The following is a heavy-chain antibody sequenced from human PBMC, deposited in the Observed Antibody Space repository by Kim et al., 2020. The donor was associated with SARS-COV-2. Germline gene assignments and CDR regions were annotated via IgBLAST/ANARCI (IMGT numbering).Heavy chain of an antibody. V-gene: IGHV3-23*01. CDR3: AKNGGGGCYSNVDG. J-gene: IGHJ6*02. CDR1: GFTFNTYA. Sequence: GGSLRLSCAASGFTFNTYAMTWVRQAPGKGLEWVSGIGGSGGDTYYADSVKGRFTISRDNSKNTLYLQMNSLRAEDTAVYYCAKNGGGGCYSNVDGWGQGTTVTVSS. D-gene: IGHD2-15*01. CDR2: IGGSGGDT.